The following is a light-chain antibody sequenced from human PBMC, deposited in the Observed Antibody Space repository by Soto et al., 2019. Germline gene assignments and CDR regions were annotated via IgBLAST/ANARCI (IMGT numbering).Light chain of an antibody. CDR3: QQYNSYPWT. J-gene: IGKJ1*01. CDR2: DVS. Sequence: IQRTQYPSTLSSSVGGRVTITCGASQSISGWLAWYQQKPGKAPKLLIYDVSSLESGVPSRFSGSGSGTEFTLAISSLQPDDFATYYCQQYNSYPWTFGQGTNV. V-gene: IGKV1-5*01. CDR1: QSISGW.